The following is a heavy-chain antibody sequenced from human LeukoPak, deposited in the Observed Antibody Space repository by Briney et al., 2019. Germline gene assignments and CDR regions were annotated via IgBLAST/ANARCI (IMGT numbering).Heavy chain of an antibody. J-gene: IGHJ6*03. CDR1: GGSITSGGYY. CDR2: INHSGST. D-gene: IGHD3-3*01. V-gene: IGHV4-31*03. CDR3: ARGRTSSEFWSGQYSGGFYYMDV. Sequence: SQTLSLTCTVSGGSITSGGYYWTWLRQHPGQGLEWVGYINHSGSTFFNPSLKSRVSTFIHKSENQLSLELSSVTAADTAVYYCARGRTSSEFWSGQYSGGFYYMDVWGKGTTVIVSS.